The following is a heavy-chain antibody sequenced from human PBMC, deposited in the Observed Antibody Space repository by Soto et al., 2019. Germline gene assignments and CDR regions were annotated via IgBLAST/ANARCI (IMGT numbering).Heavy chain of an antibody. CDR3: AREYSPSDMYGMDV. D-gene: IGHD3-9*01. V-gene: IGHV3-33*01. J-gene: IGHJ6*02. CDR2: IWYDGSNK. Sequence: PWGSLRLSCAASGFTFSSYGMHSVRQAPGKGLEWVAVIWYDGSNKYYADSVKGRFTISRDNSKNTLYLQMNSLRAEDTAVYYCAREYSPSDMYGMDVWGQGTTVTVSS. CDR1: GFTFSSYG.